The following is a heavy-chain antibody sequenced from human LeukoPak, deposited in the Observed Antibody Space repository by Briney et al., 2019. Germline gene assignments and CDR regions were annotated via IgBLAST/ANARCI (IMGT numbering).Heavy chain of an antibody. CDR1: GFTFSSYG. CDR3: AKDRIAAAPYYYYYMDV. D-gene: IGHD6-13*01. Sequence: PGRSLRLSCAASGFTFSSYGMHWVRQAPGKGLEWVAFIRYDGSNKYYADSVKGRFTISRDNSKNTLYLQMNSLRAEDTAVYYCAKDRIAAAPYYYYYMDVWGKGTTVTVSS. V-gene: IGHV3-30*02. J-gene: IGHJ6*03. CDR2: IRYDGSNK.